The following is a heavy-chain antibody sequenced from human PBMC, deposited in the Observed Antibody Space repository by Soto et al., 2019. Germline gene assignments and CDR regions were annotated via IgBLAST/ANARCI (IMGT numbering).Heavy chain of an antibody. J-gene: IGHJ4*02. D-gene: IGHD4-17*01. Sequence: VSLRLSCAASGFTFSRDGMSWVRQAPGKGLEWVSLITDNGRSTYYADSVKGRFTISRDNTKNTLFLQMNSLRAEDTAVYYCAKERATTTAFDYWGQGALVTVSS. CDR2: ITDNGRST. V-gene: IGHV3-23*01. CDR1: GFTFSRDG. CDR3: AKERATTTAFDY.